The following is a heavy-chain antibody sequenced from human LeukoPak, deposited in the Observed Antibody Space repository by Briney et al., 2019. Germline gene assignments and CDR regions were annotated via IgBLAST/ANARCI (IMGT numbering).Heavy chain of an antibody. V-gene: IGHV3-23*01. Sequence: PGGSLRLSCAASGFTFSNYAMSWVRQAPGKGLEWVSGISGGGVTTYYADSVKGRFTISRDNSKNMLYLQMNSLRADDTAVYYCAKKVFPPEHWGQGTLVTVSS. CDR3: AKKVFPPEH. CDR1: GFTFSNYA. CDR2: ISGGGVTT. J-gene: IGHJ4*02.